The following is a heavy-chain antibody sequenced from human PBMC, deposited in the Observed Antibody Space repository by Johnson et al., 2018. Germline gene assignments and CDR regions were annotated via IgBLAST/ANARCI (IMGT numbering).Heavy chain of an antibody. CDR3: TRRSRGSDF. V-gene: IGHV3-73*01. J-gene: IGHJ4*02. D-gene: IGHD3-16*01. Sequence: VQLVQSGGGLVQPGGSLKLSCVTSGFSFSDSAIHWVRQAHGKGLEWVGRIRSQSKNYATTYGVSLSDRFTISRDDSNNTAFLQMNSLKTDDTAGYYCTRRSRGSDFWGQGTLVTVSS. CDR1: GFSFSDSA. CDR2: IRSQSKNYAT.